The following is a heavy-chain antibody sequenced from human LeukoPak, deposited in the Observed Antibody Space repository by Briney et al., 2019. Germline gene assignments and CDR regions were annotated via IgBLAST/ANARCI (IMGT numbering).Heavy chain of an antibody. CDR3: ARLWVATLDS. V-gene: IGHV5-51*01. D-gene: IGHD5-12*01. J-gene: IGHJ4*02. CDR1: GYSFSSYW. CDR2: IYPGDSDT. Sequence: ESLKISCKGSGYSFSSYWIVWVRQLPGKGLEWMGIIYPGDSDTRYSPSFQGQVTISADKSISTAYLQWSSLKASDTAMYYCARLWVATLDSWGQGTLVTVSS.